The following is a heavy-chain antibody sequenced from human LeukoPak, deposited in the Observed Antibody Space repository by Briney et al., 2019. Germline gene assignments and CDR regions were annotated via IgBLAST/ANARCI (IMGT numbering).Heavy chain of an antibody. CDR1: GFTFSSYA. CDR2: ISGSGGST. D-gene: IGHD4-11*01. Sequence: PGGSLRLSCAASGFTFSSYAMSWVRQAPGKGLEWVSAISGSGGSTYYADSVKGRFTISRDNSKNTLYLQMNSLRAEDTAVYYCARDGDSNYFIYYFYYMDVWGKGTTVTVSS. V-gene: IGHV3-23*01. CDR3: ARDGDSNYFIYYFYYMDV. J-gene: IGHJ6*03.